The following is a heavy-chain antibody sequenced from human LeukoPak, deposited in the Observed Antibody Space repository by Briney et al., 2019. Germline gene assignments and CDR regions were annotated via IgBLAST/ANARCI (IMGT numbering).Heavy chain of an antibody. D-gene: IGHD2-15*01. CDR3: AKAVVVVAATPIDY. CDR2: ISGSGAST. J-gene: IGHJ4*02. CDR1: GFTFSSYG. V-gene: IGHV3-23*01. Sequence: GGSLRLSCAASGFTFSSYGMHWVRQAPGKGLEWVSAISGSGASTYYADSVKGRFTISRDNSKNTLYLQMNSLRAEDTALYYCAKAVVVVAATPIDYWGQGTLVTVSS.